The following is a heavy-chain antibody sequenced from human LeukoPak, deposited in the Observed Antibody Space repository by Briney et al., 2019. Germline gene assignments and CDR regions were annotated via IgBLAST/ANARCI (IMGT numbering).Heavy chain of an antibody. CDR2: IYYSGST. J-gene: IGHJ4*02. V-gene: IGHV4-39*01. CDR1: GGSLRRSSYY. CDR3: ARQVVAVAGSGYFDY. Sequence: SETLSLTCPVSGGSLRRSSYYWLGIRQPPGKALEGIGSIYYSGSTYYYASLKSRGAISVDTSKNQFSLKLNSVTAADTAVYFCARQVVAVAGSGYFDYWGERTLVTVSS. D-gene: IGHD6-19*01.